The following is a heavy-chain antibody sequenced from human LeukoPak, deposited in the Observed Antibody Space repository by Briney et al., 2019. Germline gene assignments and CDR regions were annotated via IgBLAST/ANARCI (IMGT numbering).Heavy chain of an antibody. D-gene: IGHD3-3*01. Sequence: TLSLTCTVSGGSISSGGYYWSWIRQHPGKGLGWIGEIYHSGSTNYNPSLKSRVTISVDKSKNQFPLKLSSVTAADTAVYYCARVSGYARGEEGWFDPWGQGTLVTVSS. CDR1: GGSISSGGYY. CDR3: ARVSGYARGEEGWFDP. CDR2: IYHSGST. J-gene: IGHJ5*02. V-gene: IGHV4-31*03.